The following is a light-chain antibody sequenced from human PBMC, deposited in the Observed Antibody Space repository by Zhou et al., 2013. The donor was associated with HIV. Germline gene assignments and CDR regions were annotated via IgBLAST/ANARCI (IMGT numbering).Light chain of an antibody. V-gene: IGKV3-15*01. Sequence: EIVMTQSPSHPVCVSRGKSHPLLQGQSECWQQLTPGTSRNLARLPGLLIYGASTRATGIPARFSGIGSGTEFTLTISSLQSEDFAVYSCQQYNKWLWTFGQGPKVEI. CDR1: ECWQQ. CDR2: GAS. J-gene: IGKJ1*01. CDR3: QQYNKWLWT.